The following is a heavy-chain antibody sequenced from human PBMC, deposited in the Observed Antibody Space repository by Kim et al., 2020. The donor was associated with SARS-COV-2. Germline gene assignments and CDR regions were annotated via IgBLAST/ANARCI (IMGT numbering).Heavy chain of an antibody. V-gene: IGHV3-66*01. D-gene: IGHD5-12*01. J-gene: IGHJ4*02. CDR3: ARDNKGGGYNLD. Sequence: YYADSVKGRFTISRDNSKNTLYLQMNSLRAEDTAVYYCARDNKGGGYNLDWGQGTLVTVSS.